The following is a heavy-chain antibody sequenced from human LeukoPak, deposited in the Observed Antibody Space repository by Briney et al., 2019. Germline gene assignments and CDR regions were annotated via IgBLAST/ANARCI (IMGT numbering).Heavy chain of an antibody. CDR2: IYSGGST. V-gene: IGHV3-66*01. J-gene: IGHJ6*02. CDR3: ARDNDFNGMDV. D-gene: IGHD3-3*01. Sequence: GGSLRLSCAAPGFTVSSNYMSWVRQAPGKGLEWVSVIYSGGSTYYADSVKGRFTISRDNSKNTLYLQMNSLRAEDTAVYYCARDNDFNGMDVWGQGTTVTVSS. CDR1: GFTVSSNY.